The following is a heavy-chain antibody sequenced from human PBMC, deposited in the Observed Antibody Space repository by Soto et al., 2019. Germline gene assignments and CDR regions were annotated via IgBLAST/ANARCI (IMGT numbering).Heavy chain of an antibody. D-gene: IGHD5-12*01. CDR2: IAVGGGNT. V-gene: IGHV1-58*01. CDR3: AATLVDIGAY. CDR1: GFTFTSSA. J-gene: IGHJ4*02. Sequence: EASVKVSGKASGFTFTSSAVQWVRQARGQRLEWIGWIAVGGGNTNYAQKLQKRDNTKREMSTSTAYMELSSLRSEDTAVYYCAATLVDIGAYWGQGTMVTVSS.